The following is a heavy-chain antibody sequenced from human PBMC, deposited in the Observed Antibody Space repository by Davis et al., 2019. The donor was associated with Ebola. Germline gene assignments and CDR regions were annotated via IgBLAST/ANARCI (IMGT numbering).Heavy chain of an antibody. CDR1: GYTFTSYG. CDR3: ARTAPIAAVTHYYYYYMDV. J-gene: IGHJ6*03. Sequence: ASVKVSCKASGYTFTSYGISWVRQAPGQGLEWMGWISAYNGNTNYAQKLQGRVTMTTDTSTSTAYMELRSLRSDDTAVYYCARTAPIAAVTHYYYYYMDVWGKGTTVTVSS. V-gene: IGHV1-18*04. CDR2: ISAYNGNT. D-gene: IGHD6-13*01.